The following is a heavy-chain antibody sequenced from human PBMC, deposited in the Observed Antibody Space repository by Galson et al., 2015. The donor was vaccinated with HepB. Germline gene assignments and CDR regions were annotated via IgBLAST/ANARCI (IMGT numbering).Heavy chain of an antibody. D-gene: IGHD2-21*01. Sequence: QSGAEVKKPGESLSISCQSSGYSFTSHWITWVRQMPGKGLEWLGRIDPRDSYSNYSPSFQGHVTISSEKSITTTYLKWSSLKASDTAMYYCARQGFYSEPRGSQELSGFDFWGQGTLVTVSS. CDR1: GYSFTSHW. V-gene: IGHV5-10-1*01. CDR3: ARQGFYSEPRGSQELSGFDF. CDR2: IDPRDSYS. J-gene: IGHJ4*02.